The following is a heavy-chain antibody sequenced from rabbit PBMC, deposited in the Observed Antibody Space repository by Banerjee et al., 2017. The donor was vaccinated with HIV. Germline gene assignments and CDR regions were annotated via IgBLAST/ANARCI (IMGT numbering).Heavy chain of an antibody. V-gene: IGHV1S40*01. J-gene: IGHJ4*01. D-gene: IGHD4-1*01. CDR1: GFSFSGNYW. CDR3: ARNIDAWGAENF. Sequence: QSLEESGGDLVKPGASLTLTCAASGFSFSGNYWICWVRQAPGKGLEWIACIYVGSSGSTYYASWAKGRFTISKTSSTTVTLQMTSLTAADTATYFCARNIDAWGAENFWGPGTLVTVS. CDR2: IYVGSSGST.